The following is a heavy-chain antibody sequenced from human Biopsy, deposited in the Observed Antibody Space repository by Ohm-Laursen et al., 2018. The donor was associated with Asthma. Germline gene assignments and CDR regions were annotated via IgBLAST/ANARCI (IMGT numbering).Heavy chain of an antibody. V-gene: IGHV3-30*05. CDR2: ISKDASTQ. CDR3: VRDGTDDAFDI. D-gene: IGHD1-1*01. CDR1: GFSFSNFA. J-gene: IGHJ3*02. Sequence: SLRLSCAAPGFSFSNFAIHWVRQAPGKGLEWVGVISKDASTQDYADSVKGRFTMARDNSKNTLDLQMNSLREEGTAVYYCVRDGTDDAFDIWGQGTVASVSS.